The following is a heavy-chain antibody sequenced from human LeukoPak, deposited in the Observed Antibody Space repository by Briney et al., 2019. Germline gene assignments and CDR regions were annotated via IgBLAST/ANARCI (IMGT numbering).Heavy chain of an antibody. CDR3: ARTNSGSYYGSVDY. CDR1: GGSISSYY. D-gene: IGHD1-26*01. Sequence: PSETLSLTCTASGGSISSYYWSWIRQPPGKGLEWIGYIYYSGSTNYNPSLKSRVTISVDTSKNQFSLKLSSVTAADTAVYYCARTNSGSYYGSVDYWGQGTLVTVSS. CDR2: IYYSGST. V-gene: IGHV4-59*01. J-gene: IGHJ4*02.